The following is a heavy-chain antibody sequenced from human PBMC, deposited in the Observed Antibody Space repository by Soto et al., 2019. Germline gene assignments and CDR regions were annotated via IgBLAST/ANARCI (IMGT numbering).Heavy chain of an antibody. Sequence: ASVKVSCKASGYTFTSYGISWVRQAPGQGLEWMGWISAYNGNTNYAQKLQGRVTMTTDTSTSTAYMELRSLRSDDTAVYYCARDYTPYYDFWSGYYIPKEDAFDIWGQGTMVTVSS. D-gene: IGHD3-3*01. V-gene: IGHV1-18*01. CDR3: ARDYTPYYDFWSGYYIPKEDAFDI. CDR1: GYTFTSYG. CDR2: ISAYNGNT. J-gene: IGHJ3*02.